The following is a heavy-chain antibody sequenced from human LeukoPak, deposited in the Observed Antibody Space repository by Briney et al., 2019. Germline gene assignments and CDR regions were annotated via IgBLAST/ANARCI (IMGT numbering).Heavy chain of an antibody. V-gene: IGHV3-20*04. Sequence: GGSLRLSCVASGFTFDDYAMSWVRQAPGKGLEWVSGINWNGGITGYADSVKGRFTISRDNAKNSLYLQMNSLRAEDTALYYCATYGRFGTVDYWGQGTLVTVSS. CDR1: GFTFDDYA. CDR3: ATYGRFGTVDY. J-gene: IGHJ4*02. CDR2: INWNGGIT. D-gene: IGHD3-16*01.